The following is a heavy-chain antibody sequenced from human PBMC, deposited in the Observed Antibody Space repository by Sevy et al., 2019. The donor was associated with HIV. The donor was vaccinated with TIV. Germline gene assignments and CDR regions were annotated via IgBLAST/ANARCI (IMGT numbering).Heavy chain of an antibody. CDR3: AREAKKYCSSTSCYRPLYYYYGMDV. CDR1: GGSFSGYY. Sequence: SETLSLTCAVYGGSFSGYYWSWIRQPPGKGLEWIGEINHSGSTNYNPSLKSRVTISVDTSKNQFSLKLGSVTAADTAVYYCAREAKKYCSSTSCYRPLYYYYGMDVWGQGTTVTVSS. V-gene: IGHV4-34*01. J-gene: IGHJ6*02. CDR2: INHSGST. D-gene: IGHD2-2*02.